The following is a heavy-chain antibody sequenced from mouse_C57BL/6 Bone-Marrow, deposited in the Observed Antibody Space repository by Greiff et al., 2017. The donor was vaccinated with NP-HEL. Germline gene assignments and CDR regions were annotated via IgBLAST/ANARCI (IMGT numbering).Heavy chain of an antibody. J-gene: IGHJ2*01. CDR2: ISGGGGNT. V-gene: IGHV5-9*01. CDR3: ARKGETPFDY. Sequence: EVQLVESGGGLVKPGGSLKLSCAASGFTFSSYTMSWVRQTPEKRLEWVATISGGGGNTYYPDSVKGRFTISRDNTKNTLYLQMSSLRSEDTALYYCARKGETPFDYWGQGTTLTVSS. CDR1: GFTFSSYT.